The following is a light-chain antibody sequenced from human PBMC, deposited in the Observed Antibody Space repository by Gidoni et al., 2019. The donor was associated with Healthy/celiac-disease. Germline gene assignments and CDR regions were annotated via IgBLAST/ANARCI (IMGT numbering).Light chain of an antibody. CDR1: QSLVYSDGNTF. CDR3: MQSTHWPRT. Sequence: EVVMSQSPLSLPVTLGQQASISPTPSQSLVYSDGNTFLNWFQQRPGQSPRRLNDEVSNRDSGVPDRFSGSGSGTVFTLKISRVAAEDVGVYYCMQSTHWPRTFGQGTKVEIK. V-gene: IGKV2-30*01. CDR2: EVS. J-gene: IGKJ1*01.